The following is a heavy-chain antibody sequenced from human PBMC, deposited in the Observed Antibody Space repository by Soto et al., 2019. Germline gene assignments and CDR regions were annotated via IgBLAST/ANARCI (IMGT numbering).Heavy chain of an antibody. Sequence: QTLSLTCAISGDSVSSNSAAWNWIRQSPSRGLEWLGRTYYRSQWYDDYAESVKSRISITPDTSKNQFSLQLNSVTPEDTAVYYCARDSSGYYYRYFDCWGRGTLVTVSS. J-gene: IGHJ4*02. CDR3: ARDSSGYYYRYFDC. V-gene: IGHV6-1*01. CDR1: GDSVSSNSAA. CDR2: TYYRSQWYD. D-gene: IGHD3-22*01.